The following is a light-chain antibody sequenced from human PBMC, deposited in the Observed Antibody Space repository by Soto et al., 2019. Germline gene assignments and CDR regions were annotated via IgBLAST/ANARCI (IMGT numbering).Light chain of an antibody. J-gene: IGLJ1*01. CDR2: DVG. CDR3: SSYTSSRTYV. V-gene: IGLV2-14*01. CDR1: SSDVGAYNY. Sequence: QSVLTQPASVSGSPGQSITISCTGTSSDVGAYNYVSWYQQHPGKAPKVMIYDVGNRPSGVSTRFSGSKSGNTASLTISGLQAEDEADYYCSSYTSSRTYVFGTGTKLTVL.